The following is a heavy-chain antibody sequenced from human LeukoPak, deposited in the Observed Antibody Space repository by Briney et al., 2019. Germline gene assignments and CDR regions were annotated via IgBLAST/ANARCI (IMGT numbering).Heavy chain of an antibody. D-gene: IGHD6-19*01. CDR2: IYYSGST. Sequence: SETLSLTCSVSGGSVSSGSYYWSWIRQPPGKGLEWIGYIYYSGSTNYNPSLKSQVTISVDTSKNQFSLKLSSVTAADTAVYYCARDPNSPGIAVAGTEGAFDIWGQGTMVTVSS. CDR1: GGSVSSGSYY. V-gene: IGHV4-61*01. CDR3: ARDPNSPGIAVAGTEGAFDI. J-gene: IGHJ3*02.